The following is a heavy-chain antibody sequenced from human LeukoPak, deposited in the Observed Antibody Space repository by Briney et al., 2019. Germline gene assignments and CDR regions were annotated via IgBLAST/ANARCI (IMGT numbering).Heavy chain of an antibody. CDR1: GGSFSGYY. CDR3: PRGLRKSLDY. J-gene: IGHJ4*02. Sequence: SETLSLTCAVYGGSFSGYYWSWLRQPPGKGLEWIGEINHSGSTNYNPSLKSRVTISVDTSKNQFSLTLSSVTAADTAVYYCPRGLRKSLDYWGQGTLVTVSS. V-gene: IGHV4-34*01. CDR2: INHSGST.